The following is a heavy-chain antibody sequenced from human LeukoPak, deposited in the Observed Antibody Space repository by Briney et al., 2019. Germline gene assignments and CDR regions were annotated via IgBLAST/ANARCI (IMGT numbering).Heavy chain of an antibody. CDR3: AREVVIRGLFDS. D-gene: IGHD3-22*01. J-gene: IGHJ4*02. Sequence: SETLSLTCTVSGGSISRGGYYWSWTRQHPGKGLEWIGYIFYSGSTYYNPSLKSRLTISVDTSKNQFSLELSSVTAADTAVYYCAREVVIRGLFDSWGQGTLVTVSS. CDR1: GGSISRGGYY. V-gene: IGHV4-31*03. CDR2: IFYSGST.